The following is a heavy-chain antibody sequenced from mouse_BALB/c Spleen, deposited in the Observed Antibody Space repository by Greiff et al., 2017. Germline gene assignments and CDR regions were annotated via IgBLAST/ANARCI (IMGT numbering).Heavy chain of an antibody. CDR3: AREGYGNYAMDY. CDR2: ISTYYGDA. CDR1: GYTFTDYA. J-gene: IGHJ4*01. D-gene: IGHD2-10*02. V-gene: IGHV1S137*01. Sequence: QVQLKESGAELVRPGVSVKISCKGSGYTFTDYAMHWVKQSHAKSLEWIGVISTYYGDASYNQKFKGKATMTVDKSSSTAYMELARLTSEDSAIYYCAREGYGNYAMDYWGQGTSVTVSS.